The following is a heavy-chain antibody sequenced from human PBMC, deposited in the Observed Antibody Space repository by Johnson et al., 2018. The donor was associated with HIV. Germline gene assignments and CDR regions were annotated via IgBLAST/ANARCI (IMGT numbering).Heavy chain of an antibody. V-gene: IGHV3-66*01. CDR3: ARSGDSIGSFWAGGAFDI. Sequence: VQLVESGGGLVQPGGSLRLSCAASGFTFSNYMSWVRQAPGKGLAWFSVIYSGGSTYYADSVKGRFTISRDNSKNTLYLQMNSLRAEDTAVYYCARSGDSIGSFWAGGAFDIWGQGTMVTVSS. CDR2: IYSGGST. D-gene: IGHD3/OR15-3a*01. CDR1: GFTFSNY. J-gene: IGHJ3*02.